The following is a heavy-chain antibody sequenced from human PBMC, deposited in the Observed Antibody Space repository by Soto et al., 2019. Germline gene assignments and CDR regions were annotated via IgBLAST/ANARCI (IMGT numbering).Heavy chain of an antibody. CDR2: ISYSGST. V-gene: IGHV4-31*03. D-gene: IGHD6-13*01. CDR1: GGSISSGGYY. Sequence: QVQLQESGPGLVKPSQTLSLTCTVSGGSISSGGYYWSWIRQHPGKGLEWIGYISYSGSTYYNPSLKSRVTISVDTSKNQFSVKLSSVTAADTAVYSCAREGAGPKGSSSWPDDAFAIWGQGTMVTVSS. CDR3: AREGAGPKGSSSWPDDAFAI. J-gene: IGHJ3*02.